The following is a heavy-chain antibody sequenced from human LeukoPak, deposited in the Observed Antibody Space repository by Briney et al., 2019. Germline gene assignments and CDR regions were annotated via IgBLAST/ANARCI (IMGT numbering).Heavy chain of an antibody. J-gene: IGHJ2*01. CDR2: INYSGST. CDR1: GGSISSYY. V-gene: IGHV4-59*01. D-gene: IGHD3-9*01. Sequence: SETLSLTCTVSGGSISSYYWSWIRKPPGKGLEWIGDINYSGSTDYNPSLKSRVTMSVDTSKNQFSLKLSSVTAADTAVYFCGRSTSYDTLTGYLYWYFDLWGRGTLVTVSS. CDR3: GRSTSYDTLTGYLYWYFDL.